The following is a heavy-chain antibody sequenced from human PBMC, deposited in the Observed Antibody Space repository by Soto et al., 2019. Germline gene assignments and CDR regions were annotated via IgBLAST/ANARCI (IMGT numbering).Heavy chain of an antibody. D-gene: IGHD2-15*01. J-gene: IGHJ6*02. Sequence: PSQTLSLTCVGSGDTVSSNSVAWNWVRQSPSRGLEWLGRTYYRSRWYSDYAVSVRSRIDINADTSKNQVSLQLNSVTPEDTAVYYCARSEEDSDYYYYGMDAWGQGTTVTVYS. CDR2: TYYRSRWYS. V-gene: IGHV6-1*01. CDR1: GDTVSSNSVA. CDR3: ARSEEDSDYYYYGMDA.